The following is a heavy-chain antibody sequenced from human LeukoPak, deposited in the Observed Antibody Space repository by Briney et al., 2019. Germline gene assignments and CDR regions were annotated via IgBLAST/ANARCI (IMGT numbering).Heavy chain of an antibody. V-gene: IGHV4-59*08. D-gene: IGHD6-13*01. Sequence: SETLSLTCTVSGGSITDYYWSRIRHSSGKGLEWIGYMYYSGSAYYSPSLKTRVTISVDTSKNQFSLKLTSVTAADTAVYYCARSTFSSNWNLWGQGTLDTVSS. J-gene: IGHJ4*02. CDR1: GGSITDYY. CDR3: ARSTFSSNWNL. CDR2: MYYSGSA.